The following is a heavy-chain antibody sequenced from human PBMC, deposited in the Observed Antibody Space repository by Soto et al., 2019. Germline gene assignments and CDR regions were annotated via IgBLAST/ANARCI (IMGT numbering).Heavy chain of an antibody. Sequence: SETLSLTCTVSGDSINTYFWSWIRQPPGKGPEWIGYMSNSGSTDYNPSLKSRVTIALDTSQNHVALKVSSVTAADTAVYYCARVGGFGATTIDYWGQGTLVTVSS. CDR1: GDSINTYF. CDR3: ARVGGFGATTIDY. V-gene: IGHV4-59*01. J-gene: IGHJ4*02. CDR2: MSNSGST. D-gene: IGHD3-10*01.